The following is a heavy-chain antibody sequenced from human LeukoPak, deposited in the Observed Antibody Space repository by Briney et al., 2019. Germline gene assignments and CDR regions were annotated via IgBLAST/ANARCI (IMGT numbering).Heavy chain of an antibody. CDR1: GYTFSSYD. CDR3: ARGGSGYLGRAFDI. J-gene: IGHJ3*02. CDR2: MNPNSGNT. D-gene: IGHD5-12*01. Sequence: ASVKVSCKASGYTFSSYDINWVRQATGQGLEWMGWMNPNSGNTGYAQKFQGRVTMTRDTSISTAYMELSRLRSDDTAVYYCARGGSGYLGRAFDIWGQGTMVTVSS. V-gene: IGHV1-8*01.